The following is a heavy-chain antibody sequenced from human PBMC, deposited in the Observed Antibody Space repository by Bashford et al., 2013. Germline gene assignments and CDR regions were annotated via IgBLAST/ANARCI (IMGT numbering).Heavy chain of an antibody. CDR3: VRDSPNHGDFPGLFY. D-gene: IGHD4-17*01. V-gene: IGHV4-59*01. CDR1: GGSISAFY. Sequence: SETLSLTCTVSGGSISAFYWSWIRQPPRKGLEWIGYIYYGGGEGTSYNYNPSLKSRVTISVDTSKNQVSLRLTSVTAADTAVYYCVRDSPNHGDFPGLFYWGQGTLVTVSS. J-gene: IGHJ4*02. CDR2: IYYGGGEGTSY.